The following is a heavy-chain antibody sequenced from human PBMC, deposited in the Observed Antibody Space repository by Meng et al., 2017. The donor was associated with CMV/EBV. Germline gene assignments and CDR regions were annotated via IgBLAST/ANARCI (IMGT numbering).Heavy chain of an antibody. CDR2: ISYDGSNK. J-gene: IGHJ6*02. CDR3: ARNIAARTYYYYYYGMDV. CDR1: GFTFSSYA. V-gene: IGHV3-30*04. Sequence: GGPLRPSCAASGFTFSSYAMHWVRQAPGKGLEWVAVISYDGSNKYYADSVKGRFTISRDNSKNTLYLQMNSLRAEDTAVYYCARNIAARTYYYYYYGMDVWGQGTTVTVSS. D-gene: IGHD6-6*01.